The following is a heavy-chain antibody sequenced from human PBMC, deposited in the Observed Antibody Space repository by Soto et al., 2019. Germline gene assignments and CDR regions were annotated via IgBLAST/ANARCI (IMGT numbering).Heavy chain of an antibody. J-gene: IGHJ4*02. CDR1: GITFSSYA. CDR2: ISGSGDTT. D-gene: IGHD1-26*01. V-gene: IGHV3-23*01. CDR3: AKESVRDLVGELDY. Sequence: GSLRLSCAVSGITFSSYALSWVRQAPGKGLEWVSAISGSGDTTYYADSVKGRFTISRDNAKNTLYLQMNSLRPEDTAVFYCAKESVRDLVGELDYWGQGTLVTVSS.